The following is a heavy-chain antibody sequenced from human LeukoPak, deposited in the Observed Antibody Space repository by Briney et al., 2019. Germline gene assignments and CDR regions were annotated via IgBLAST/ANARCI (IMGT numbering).Heavy chain of an antibody. D-gene: IGHD3-10*01. CDR2: IGNDASNT. CDR1: GFTFSDLW. V-gene: IGHV3-74*01. CDR3: VRGRSGYYFDY. J-gene: IGHJ4*02. Sequence: GGFLRLSCAASGFTFSDLWMHWVRQAPGKGLVWVSRIGNDASNTAYADSVKGRFTISRDNAKNTLYLQMNSLRVEDTAVYYCVRGRSGYYFDYWGQGTLVTVSS.